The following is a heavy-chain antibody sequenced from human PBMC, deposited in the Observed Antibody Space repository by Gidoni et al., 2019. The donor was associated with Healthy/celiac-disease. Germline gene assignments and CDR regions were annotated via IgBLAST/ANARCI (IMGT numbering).Heavy chain of an antibody. D-gene: IGHD3-16*02. CDR1: GFTFIRYS. CDR3: ARGDLYDYVWGSYRLDAFDI. CDR2: ISYDGSNK. Sequence: QVQLVESGVGVVQPGRSLRLSCAAAGFTFIRYSMHWVRQAPGKGLEWVAVISYDGSNKYYADSVKGRFTISRDNSKNTLYLQMNSLRAEDTAVYYCARGDLYDYVWGSYRLDAFDIWGQGTMVTVSS. J-gene: IGHJ3*02. V-gene: IGHV3-30*04.